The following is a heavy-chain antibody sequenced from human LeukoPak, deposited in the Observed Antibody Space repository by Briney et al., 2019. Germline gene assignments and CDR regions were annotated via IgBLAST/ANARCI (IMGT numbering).Heavy chain of an antibody. V-gene: IGHV1-69*02. CDR2: IIPILGIA. CDR3: ARGGAPITIFGVVIIPPDY. J-gene: IGHJ4*02. D-gene: IGHD3-3*01. CDR1: GGTFSSYT. Sequence: GASVKVSCKASGGTFSSYTISWVRQAPGQGLEWMGRIIPILGIANYAQKFQGRVTITADKSTSTAYMELSSLRSEDTAVYYCARGGAPITIFGVVIIPPDYWGQGTLVTVSS.